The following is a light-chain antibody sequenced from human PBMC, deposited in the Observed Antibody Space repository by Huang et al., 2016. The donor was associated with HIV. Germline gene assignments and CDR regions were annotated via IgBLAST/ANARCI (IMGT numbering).Light chain of an antibody. CDR3: QQLDSYPVT. CDR2: AAS. J-gene: IGKJ4*01. CDR1: QGINHY. Sequence: IQLTQSPSSLSASVGDRVTITCRASQGINHYLAWYQQQPGKAPKLLIYAASTLYTGVPSRFSGSGSGTYFTLTISSLQPEDFATYYCQQLDSYPVTFGGGTKVDIK. V-gene: IGKV1-9*01.